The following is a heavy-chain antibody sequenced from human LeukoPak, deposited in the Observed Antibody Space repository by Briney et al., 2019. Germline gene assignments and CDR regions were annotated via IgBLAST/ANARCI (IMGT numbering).Heavy chain of an antibody. CDR1: GFTFSGYW. D-gene: IGHD3-22*01. V-gene: IGHV3-74*01. J-gene: IGHJ4*02. CDR3: AKRYYSDSSGYLGSLNY. CDR2: INSDGSST. Sequence: GGSLRLSCVASGFTFSGYWMHWVRQGPGKGLVWVSGINSDGSSTYYADSVRGRFTISRDNSKNTVYLQMNSLRAEDTAVYYCAKRYYSDSSGYLGSLNYWGQGTLVTVSS.